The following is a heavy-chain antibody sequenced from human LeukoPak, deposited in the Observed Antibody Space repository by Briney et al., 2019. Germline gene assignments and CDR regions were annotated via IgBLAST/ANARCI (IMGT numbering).Heavy chain of an antibody. Sequence: ASVKVSCKASGYTFTSYYMHWVRQAPGQGLEWMGWMNPNSGNTGYAQKFQGRVTITRNTSISTAYMELSSLRSEDTAVYYCARGGKYYDSSGYYYLFAFDIWGQGTMVTVSS. CDR1: GYTFTSYY. J-gene: IGHJ3*02. V-gene: IGHV1-8*03. CDR3: ARGGKYYDSSGYYYLFAFDI. D-gene: IGHD3-22*01. CDR2: MNPNSGNT.